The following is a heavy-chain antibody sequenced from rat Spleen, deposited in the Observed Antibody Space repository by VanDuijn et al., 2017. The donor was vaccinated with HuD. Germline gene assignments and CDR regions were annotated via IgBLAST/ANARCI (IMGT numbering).Heavy chain of an antibody. CDR2: INTDGGTT. D-gene: IGHD1-7*01. J-gene: IGHJ2*01. V-gene: IGHV5-58*01. CDR3: ARRTMGIFDY. Sequence: EVQVVESGGGLVQPKESLKISCAASGFTFSSYWMYWIRQAPGKGLEWVSSINTDGGTTYYRDSVKGRFTISRDNAKSTLYLQMDSLRSEDTATYYCARRTMGIFDYWGQGVMVTVSS. CDR1: GFTFSSYW.